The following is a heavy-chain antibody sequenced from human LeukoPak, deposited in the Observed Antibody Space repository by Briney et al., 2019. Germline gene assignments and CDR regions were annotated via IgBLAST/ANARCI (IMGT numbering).Heavy chain of an antibody. Sequence: PGGSLRLPCAASGFTFSSYSMNWVRQAPGKGLEWVSSISSSSSYIYYADSVKGRFTISRDNAKNSLYLQMNSLRAEDTAVYYCARIAAAGSWYFDYWGQGTLVTVSS. J-gene: IGHJ4*02. CDR1: GFTFSSYS. CDR2: ISSSSSYI. CDR3: ARIAAAGSWYFDY. D-gene: IGHD6-13*01. V-gene: IGHV3-21*01.